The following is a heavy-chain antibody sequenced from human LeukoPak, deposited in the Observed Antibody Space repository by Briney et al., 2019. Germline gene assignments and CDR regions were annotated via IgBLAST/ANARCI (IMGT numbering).Heavy chain of an antibody. CDR2: IYYSGST. Sequence: SETLSLTCTVSGGSISSYYWSWIRQPPGKGLEWIGYIYYSGSTNYNPSLKSRVTISVDTSKNQFSLKLGSVTAADTAVYYCARDSPLLWFGELSFKGMDVWGQGTTVTVSS. D-gene: IGHD3-10*01. V-gene: IGHV4-59*01. CDR3: ARDSPLLWFGELSFKGMDV. CDR1: GGSISSYY. J-gene: IGHJ6*02.